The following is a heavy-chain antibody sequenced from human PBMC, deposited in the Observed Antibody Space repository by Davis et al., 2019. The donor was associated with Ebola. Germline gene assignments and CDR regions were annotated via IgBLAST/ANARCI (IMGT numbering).Heavy chain of an antibody. V-gene: IGHV1-46*01. CDR1: GYTFTNYY. D-gene: IGHD2-21*02. CDR3: AREWQNYYSY. Sequence: ASVHVSCKASGYTFTNYYMHWVRQAPGQGLEWMGMINPNDGRTIYAQKFQGRVTITRDTSARTAYLEVTSLTSEDTAVYYCAREWQNYYSYWGQGTLVTVSS. J-gene: IGHJ4*02. CDR2: INPNDGRT.